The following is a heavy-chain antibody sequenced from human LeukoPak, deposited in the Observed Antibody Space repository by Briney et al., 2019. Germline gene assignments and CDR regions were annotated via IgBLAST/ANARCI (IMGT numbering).Heavy chain of an antibody. Sequence: PSQTLSLTCTVSGGSISSGDYYWSWIRQPPGKGLEWIGYIYYNGSTYYNPSLKSRVTISVDTSKNQFSLKLSSVTAADTAVYYCARELLWGYYYDSSGYYPDGYFQHWGQGTLVTVSS. D-gene: IGHD3-22*01. CDR2: IYYNGST. V-gene: IGHV4-30-4*01. CDR3: ARELLWGYYYDSSGYYPDGYFQH. J-gene: IGHJ1*01. CDR1: GGSISSGDYY.